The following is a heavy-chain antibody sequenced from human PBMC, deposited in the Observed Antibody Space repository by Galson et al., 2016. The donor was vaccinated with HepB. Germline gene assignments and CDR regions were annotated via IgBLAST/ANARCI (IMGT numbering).Heavy chain of an antibody. Sequence: SLRLSCAASGFTFGTYTMNWVRQAPGKGLEWVSSISSSSFFIYYADTVKGRFTISRDNANNSLYLQMNSLRAEDTAVYYCARVAAKESWGNTILGVVSNWFDPWGQGTLVTVSS. V-gene: IGHV3-21*01. CDR2: ISSSSFFI. D-gene: IGHD3-3*01. CDR1: GFTFGTYT. CDR3: ARVAAKESWGNTILGVVSNWFDP. J-gene: IGHJ5*02.